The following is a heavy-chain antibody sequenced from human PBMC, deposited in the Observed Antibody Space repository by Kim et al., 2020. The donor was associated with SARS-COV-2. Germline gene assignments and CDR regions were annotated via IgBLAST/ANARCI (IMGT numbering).Heavy chain of an antibody. V-gene: IGHV3-30*04. CDR1: GFTFSSYA. CDR3: ARGNVVTMIVVGGRDAFDI. D-gene: IGHD3-22*01. J-gene: IGHJ3*02. CDR2: ISYDGSNK. Sequence: GGSLRLSCAASGFTFSSYAMHWVRQAPGKGLEWVAVISYDGSNKYYADSVKGRFTISRDNSKNTLYLQMNSLRAEDTAVYYCARGNVVTMIVVGGRDAFDIWGQGTMVTVSS.